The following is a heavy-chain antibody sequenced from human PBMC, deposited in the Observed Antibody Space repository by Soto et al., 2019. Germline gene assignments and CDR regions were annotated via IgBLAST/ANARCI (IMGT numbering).Heavy chain of an antibody. CDR1: GYTFTSYA. CDR3: ARFAAERFTSYFDY. J-gene: IGHJ4*02. V-gene: IGHV1-3*01. Sequence: GASVKVSCKASGYTFTSYAMHWVRQAPGQRLEWMGWINAGNGNTKYSQKFQGRVTITRDTSASTAYMELSSLRSEDTAVYYCARFAAERFTSYFDYWGQGTLVTVSS. CDR2: INAGNGNT. D-gene: IGHD6-25*01.